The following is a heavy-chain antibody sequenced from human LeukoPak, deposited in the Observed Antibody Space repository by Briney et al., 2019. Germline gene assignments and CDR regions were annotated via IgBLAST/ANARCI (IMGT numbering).Heavy chain of an antibody. CDR2: ISGSGGST. CDR3: AKERYYGSGSYYGPFNWFDP. D-gene: IGHD3-10*01. CDR1: GFTFSSYA. J-gene: IGHJ5*02. V-gene: IGHV3-23*01. Sequence: GGSLRLSCAASGFTFSSYAMSWVRQAPGKGLEWVSAISGSGGSTYYADSVKGRFTISRDNSKNTLYLQMNSLRAEDTAVYYCAKERYYGSGSYYGPFNWFDPWGQGTLATVSS.